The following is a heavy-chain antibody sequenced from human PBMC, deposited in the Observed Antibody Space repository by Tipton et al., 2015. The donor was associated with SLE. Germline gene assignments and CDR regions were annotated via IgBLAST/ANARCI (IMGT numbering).Heavy chain of an antibody. J-gene: IGHJ5*02. D-gene: IGHD1-1*01. CDR2: IFHSGNT. Sequence: LRLSCAASGFTFSSYWMGWIRQSPGKGLEWIGSIFHSGNTYYNPSLQSRVTISQDTSKNQFSLKLSSVTAADTAVYYCACSFLQPGWFDPWGQGTLVTVSS. CDR3: ACSFLQPGWFDP. CDR1: GFTFSSYW. V-gene: IGHV4-38-2*01.